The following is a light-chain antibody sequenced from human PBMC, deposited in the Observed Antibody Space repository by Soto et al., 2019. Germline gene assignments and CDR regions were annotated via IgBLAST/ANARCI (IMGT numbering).Light chain of an antibody. Sequence: DIQMTQSPSSLSASVGDRVTITCRTSQSISSYLNWYQQKPGKAPKFLIYAASSLQSGVPSRFSGSGSGTEFTLTISRLQPEDFATYYCQQNYSTPYTFGQGTKLEIK. CDR2: AAS. CDR3: QQNYSTPYT. J-gene: IGKJ2*01. CDR1: QSISSY. V-gene: IGKV1-39*01.